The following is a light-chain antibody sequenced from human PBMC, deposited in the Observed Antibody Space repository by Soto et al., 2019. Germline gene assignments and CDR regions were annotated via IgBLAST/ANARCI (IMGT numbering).Light chain of an antibody. V-gene: IGKV1-5*01. J-gene: IGKJ1*01. CDR3: QQYKGYSRT. CDR2: DAS. CDR1: QSISDS. Sequence: DIQMTQSPSTRSASVGDRVTITCRASQSISDSLAWYQQKPGKAPYLLISDASSLERGVPSRFSGSGSGTEFTLTIRSMQPDDFATYYCQQYKGYSRTFGQGTKVDIK.